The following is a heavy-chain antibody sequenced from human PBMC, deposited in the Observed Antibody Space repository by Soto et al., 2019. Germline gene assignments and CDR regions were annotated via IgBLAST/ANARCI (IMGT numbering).Heavy chain of an antibody. J-gene: IGHJ4*02. Sequence: QVQLQQWGAGLLKPSETLSLTCAVYGGSFSGYYWSWIRQPPGKGLEWIGEINHSGSTNYNPSLKSRVTISVDTSKNQFSLKLSSVTAADTAVYYGARVYLFYDSSGYYGHWGQGTLVTVSS. D-gene: IGHD3-22*01. CDR2: INHSGST. CDR1: GGSFSGYY. V-gene: IGHV4-34*01. CDR3: ARVYLFYDSSGYYGH.